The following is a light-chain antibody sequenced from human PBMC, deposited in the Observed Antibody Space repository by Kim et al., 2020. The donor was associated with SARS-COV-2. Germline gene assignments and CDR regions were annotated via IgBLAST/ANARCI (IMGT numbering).Light chain of an antibody. V-gene: IGKV3-15*01. CDR3: QHYNNWPKEWT. J-gene: IGKJ1*01. CDR2: GAS. CDR1: QSVSSN. Sequence: EIVMTQSPATLSVSPGERATLSCRASQSVSSNLAWYQQKPGQAPRLLIYGASTRATGIPARFSGSGSGTEFTLTISSLQSEDFAVYYCQHYNNWPKEWTFGQGTKVDIK.